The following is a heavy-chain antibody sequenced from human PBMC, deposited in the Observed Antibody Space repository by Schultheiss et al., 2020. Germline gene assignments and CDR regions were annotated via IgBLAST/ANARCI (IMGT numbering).Heavy chain of an antibody. D-gene: IGHD3-10*01. CDR2: IWYDGSKK. V-gene: IGHV3-33*08. CDR3: ARLLWFGANWFDP. CDR1: GFTFSRYG. Sequence: GGSLRLSCAASGFTFSRYGMHWVRQAPGKGLEWVAVIWYDGSKKYYADSVKGRFTISRDNSKNTLYLQMNSLRAEDTAVYYCARLLWFGANWFDPWGQGTLGTGSS. J-gene: IGHJ5*02.